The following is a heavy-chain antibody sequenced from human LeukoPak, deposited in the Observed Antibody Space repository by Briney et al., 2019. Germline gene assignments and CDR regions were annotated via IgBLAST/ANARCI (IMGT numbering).Heavy chain of an antibody. CDR1: GYTFTGYY. CDR2: INPNSGGT. J-gene: IGHJ4*02. CDR3: ARDRGYSSGWYLKAPRGVDY. D-gene: IGHD6-19*01. V-gene: IGHV1-2*02. Sequence: GASVKVSCKASGYTFTGYYIHWVRQAPGQGLEWMGWINPNSGGTNYAQKLQGRVTMTTDTSTSTAYMELRSLRSDDTAVYYCARDRGYSSGWYLKAPRGVDYWGQGTLVTVSS.